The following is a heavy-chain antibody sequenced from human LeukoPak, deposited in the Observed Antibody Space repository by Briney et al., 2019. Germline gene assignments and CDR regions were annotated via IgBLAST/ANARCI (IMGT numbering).Heavy chain of an antibody. Sequence: ASVKVSCKASGYTFTGYYMHWVRQAPGQGLEWMGRISAYNGNTNYAQKLQGRVTMTTDTSTSTAYMELRSLRSDDAAVYYCARDSAAVAGSIDYWGQGTLVTVSS. D-gene: IGHD6-19*01. CDR2: ISAYNGNT. CDR3: ARDSAAVAGSIDY. V-gene: IGHV1-18*04. CDR1: GYTFTGYY. J-gene: IGHJ4*02.